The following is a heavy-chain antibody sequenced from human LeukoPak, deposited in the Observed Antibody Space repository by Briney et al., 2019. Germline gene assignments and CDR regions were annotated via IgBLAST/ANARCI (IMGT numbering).Heavy chain of an antibody. V-gene: IGHV3-7*01. CDR1: GFTFSRYC. J-gene: IGHJ4*02. CDR2: IIQDGSAT. Sequence: GGSLRLSCAASGFTFSRYCMTWVRQAPGKGLEWVAEIIQDGSATYYIDSARGRFTISRDNAKNSLYLQMNNLRGEDTAVYYCATSDYYDSGRGEVSPSDYWGQGTLVTVSS. CDR3: ATSDYYDSGRGEVSPSDY. D-gene: IGHD3-10*01.